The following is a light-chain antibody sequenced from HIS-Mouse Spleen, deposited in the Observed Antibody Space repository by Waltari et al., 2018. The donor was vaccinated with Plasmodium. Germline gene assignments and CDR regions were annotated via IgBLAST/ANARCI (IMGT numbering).Light chain of an antibody. V-gene: IGLV2-8*01. Sequence: QSALTQPPPASGSPGTSVTISCTGTRRDVGGSNYASWYQQPPGQAPKLTMYEVSQRPSGVPDRFSGSKSGNTASLTVSGLQAEDEADYYCSSYAGSNNYVFGTGTKVTVL. CDR1: RRDVGGSNY. J-gene: IGLJ1*01. CDR3: SSYAGSNNYV. CDR2: EVS.